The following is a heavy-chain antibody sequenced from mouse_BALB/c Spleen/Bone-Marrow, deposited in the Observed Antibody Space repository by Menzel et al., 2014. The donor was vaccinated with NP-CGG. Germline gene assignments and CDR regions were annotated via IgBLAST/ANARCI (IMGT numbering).Heavy chain of an antibody. CDR3: ARQAMDY. J-gene: IGHJ4*01. CDR2: IYPGDGST. V-gene: IGHV1S56*01. CDR1: GYTFTSYY. Sequence: QVQLQQSGPELVKPGASVKMSCKASGYTFTSYYIHWVKQRPGQGLEWIRWIYPGDGSTKYNEKFKGKTTLTADKSSSTAYMMLSSLTSEDSAIYFCARQAMDYWGQGTSVTVSS.